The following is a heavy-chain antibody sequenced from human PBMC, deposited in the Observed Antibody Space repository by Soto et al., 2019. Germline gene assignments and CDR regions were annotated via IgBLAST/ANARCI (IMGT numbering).Heavy chain of an antibody. V-gene: IGHV1-18*01. Sequence: ASVKVSCKASGYTFTSYGISWVRQAPGQGLEWMGWISAYNGNTNYAQKLQGRVTMTTDTSTSTAYMELRSLRSDDTAVYYCASTSNNYYDSTGSPSFDYWGQGTLVTVSS. D-gene: IGHD3-22*01. CDR2: ISAYNGNT. CDR1: GYTFTSYG. CDR3: ASTSNNYYDSTGSPSFDY. J-gene: IGHJ4*02.